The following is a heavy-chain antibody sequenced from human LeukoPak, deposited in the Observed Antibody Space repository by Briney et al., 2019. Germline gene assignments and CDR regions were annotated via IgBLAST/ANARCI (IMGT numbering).Heavy chain of an antibody. CDR3: ARVGNPDYYYYMDV. D-gene: IGHD4-23*01. V-gene: IGHV3-30*02. Sequence: QAGGSLRLSCAASGFTFGSYGMHWVRQAPGKGLEWVAFIRYDGSNKYYADSVKGRFTISRDNSKNTLYLQMNSLRAEDTAVYYCARVGNPDYYYYMDVWGKGTTVTVSS. J-gene: IGHJ6*03. CDR2: IRYDGSNK. CDR1: GFTFGSYG.